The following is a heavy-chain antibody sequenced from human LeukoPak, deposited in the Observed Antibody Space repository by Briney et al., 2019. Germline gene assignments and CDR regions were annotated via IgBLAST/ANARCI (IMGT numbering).Heavy chain of an antibody. CDR3: AKLKQWQLQRYCFEY. D-gene: IGHD6-19*01. CDR2: LSASGGST. V-gene: IGHV3-23*01. Sequence: GGSLRLSCAASGLTFSSYAMSWVRQTAGKGLEWVSTLSASGGSTYYADSVKGRFTISRDNARNTLYLQMNSLRAEDTAVYYCAKLKQWQLQRYCFEYWGQGALVTVAS. J-gene: IGHJ4*02. CDR1: GLTFSSYA.